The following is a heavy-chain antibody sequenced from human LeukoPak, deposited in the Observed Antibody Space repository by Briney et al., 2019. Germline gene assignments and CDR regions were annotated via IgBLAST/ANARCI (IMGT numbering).Heavy chain of an antibody. V-gene: IGHV3-11*04. CDR3: ARGSAMVLRRGRRPYYFDY. CDR2: ISSGGDSI. D-gene: IGHD5-18*01. J-gene: IGHJ4*02. CDR1: GITFSDHY. Sequence: GGSLRLSCAASGITFSDHYMSWIRQAPGKGLEWLSYISSGGDSIYYADSVKGRFTISRDNAKNSLYLQMNSLRAEDTAVYYCARGSAMVLRRGRRPYYFDYWGQGTLVTVSS.